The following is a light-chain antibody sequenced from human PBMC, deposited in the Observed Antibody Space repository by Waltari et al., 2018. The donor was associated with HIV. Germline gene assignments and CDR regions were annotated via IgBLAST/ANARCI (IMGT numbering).Light chain of an antibody. V-gene: IGLV2-11*01. CDR2: DVS. Sequence: QSALTQPRSVSGSPGQSVTISCTGTSSDVGGYNFVSWYQQHPDKAPKLMIYDVSKRPSGVPDRFSGSKAGNTASLTISGLQAEDEADYYCCSYGGTFPYVFGTGTNVTVL. J-gene: IGLJ1*01. CDR1: SSDVGGYNF. CDR3: CSYGGTFPYV.